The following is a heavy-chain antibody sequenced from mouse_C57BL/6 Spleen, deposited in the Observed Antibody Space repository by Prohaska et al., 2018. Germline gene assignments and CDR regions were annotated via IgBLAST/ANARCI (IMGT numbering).Heavy chain of an antibody. J-gene: IGHJ1*03. D-gene: IGHD2-5*01. CDR3: AREGYSNYGYFEV. CDR2: INPSNGGT. Sequence: QVQLQQPGTELVKPGASVRLSCKASGYTFTSYWMHWVKQRPGQGLEWIGNINPSNGGTNYNEKFKSKATLTVDKSSSTAYRQLSSLTSEDSAVYYCAREGYSNYGYFEVWGTGTTVTVSS. CDR1: GYTFTSYW. V-gene: IGHV1-53*01.